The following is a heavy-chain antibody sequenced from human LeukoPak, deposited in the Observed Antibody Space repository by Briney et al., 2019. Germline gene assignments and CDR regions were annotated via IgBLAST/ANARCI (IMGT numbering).Heavy chain of an antibody. V-gene: IGHV1-18*01. D-gene: IGHD5-12*01. CDR2: ISAYNGNT. J-gene: IGHJ4*02. CDR1: GYTFTSYG. Sequence: ASVKVSCKASGYTFTSYGISWVRQAPGQGLEWMGWISAYNGNTNYAQKLQGRVTMTTDTSTSTAYMELRSLRSDDTAVYYCARNVDIVATNHLYHFDYWGQGTLVTVSS. CDR3: ARNVDIVATNHLYHFDY.